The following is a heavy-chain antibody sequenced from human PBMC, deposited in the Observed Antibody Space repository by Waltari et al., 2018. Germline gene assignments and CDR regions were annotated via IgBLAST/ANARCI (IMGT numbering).Heavy chain of an antibody. V-gene: IGHV4-31*03. CDR3: ARGPYSGYFFVDY. CDR2: IYYSGST. J-gene: IGHJ4*02. Sequence: QVQLQESGPGLVKPSQTLSLTCTVSGGSISSGGYYWSWIRQHPGKGLEWIGYIYYSGSTYYNPSRKSRVTISVDTSKNQFSLKLSAVTAADTAVYYCARGPYSGYFFVDYWGQGTLVTVSS. CDR1: GGSISSGGYY. D-gene: IGHD5-12*01.